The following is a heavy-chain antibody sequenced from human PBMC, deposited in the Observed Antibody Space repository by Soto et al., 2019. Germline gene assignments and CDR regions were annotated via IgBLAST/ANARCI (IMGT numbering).Heavy chain of an antibody. CDR1: GFTFSSYA. D-gene: IGHD5-18*01. V-gene: IGHV3-23*01. Sequence: EVQVLESGGGLVQPGGSLRLSCAASGFTFSSYAMRWVRQAPGKGLEWVSAISGGGGTTYYADSVKGRFTVLRDNSKNSVYLQMNSLRAEDTAVYYCANEGHLGGYSYDQLYYFEYWGQGTLVTVSS. CDR2: ISGGGGTT. J-gene: IGHJ4*02. CDR3: ANEGHLGGYSYDQLYYFEY.